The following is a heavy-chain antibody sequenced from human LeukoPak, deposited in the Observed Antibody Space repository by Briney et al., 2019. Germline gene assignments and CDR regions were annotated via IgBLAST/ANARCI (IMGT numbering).Heavy chain of an antibody. D-gene: IGHD3-9*01. V-gene: IGHV1-46*01. J-gene: IGHJ4*02. CDR1: GDSFTSYY. Sequence: GASVKVSCKASGDSFTSYYMHWVRQAPGQGLEWVGIINPSGGSTTYAQKFQGRVTMTRDMSTSTVYMELSNLRSEDTAVYYCARALAQGGSFDLYYFDSWGQGSLVTVSS. CDR3: ARALAQGGSFDLYYFDS. CDR2: INPSGGST.